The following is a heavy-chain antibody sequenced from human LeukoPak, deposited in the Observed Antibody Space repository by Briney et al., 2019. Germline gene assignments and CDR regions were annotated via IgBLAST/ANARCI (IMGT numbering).Heavy chain of an antibody. Sequence: GGSLRLPCAASGFTFSSYGMHWVRQAPGKGLEWVAVIWYDGSNKYYADSVKGRFTISRDNSKNTLYLQMDSLRAEDTAVYYCARDIPAMGPPDDYWGQGTLVTVSS. V-gene: IGHV3-33*01. CDR3: ARDIPAMGPPDDY. D-gene: IGHD5-18*01. J-gene: IGHJ4*02. CDR2: IWYDGSNK. CDR1: GFTFSSYG.